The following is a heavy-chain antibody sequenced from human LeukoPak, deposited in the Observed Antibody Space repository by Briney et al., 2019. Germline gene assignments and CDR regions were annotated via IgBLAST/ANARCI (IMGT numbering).Heavy chain of an antibody. D-gene: IGHD3-9*01. Sequence: ASVKVSCKVSGYTLTELSMHWVRQAPGKGLEWMGGFDPEDGETIYAQKFQGRVTMTEDTSTDTAYMELSSLRSEDTAVYYCATDRLDYDILTGLVGNDAFDIWGQGTMVTVSS. J-gene: IGHJ3*02. CDR3: ATDRLDYDILTGLVGNDAFDI. CDR2: FDPEDGET. V-gene: IGHV1-24*01. CDR1: GYTLTELS.